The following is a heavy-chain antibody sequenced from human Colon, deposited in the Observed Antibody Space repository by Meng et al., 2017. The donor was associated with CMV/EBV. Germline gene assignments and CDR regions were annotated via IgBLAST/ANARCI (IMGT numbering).Heavy chain of an antibody. CDR2: INWNGGNP. CDR3: ATNYDFFSGYSHQFYYGMDV. CDR1: GFTFDDYG. J-gene: IGHJ6*02. Sequence: GGSLRLSCVASGFTFDDYGMSWVRQTPTKGLEWVSNINWNGGNPGYGDSVKGRFTISRDNANNCLYLQMNSLRAEDTAVYYCATNYDFFSGYSHQFYYGMDVWGQGTTVTVSS. V-gene: IGHV3-20*04. D-gene: IGHD3-3*01.